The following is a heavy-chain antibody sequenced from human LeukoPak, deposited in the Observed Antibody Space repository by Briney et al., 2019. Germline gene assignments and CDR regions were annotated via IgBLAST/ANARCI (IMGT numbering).Heavy chain of an antibody. CDR3: GRAGYYDSSGYYYG. Sequence: ASVNVSCKASGYTFTSYAMNWVRQAPGQGLEWMGWINTNTGNQTYAHRFLGRFVFSFDTSVRKAYLQISSLKAEDTGVYYCGRAGYYDSSGYYYGWGQGTLVTVSS. CDR2: INTNTGNQ. D-gene: IGHD3-22*01. J-gene: IGHJ4*02. V-gene: IGHV7-4-1*02. CDR1: GYTFTSYA.